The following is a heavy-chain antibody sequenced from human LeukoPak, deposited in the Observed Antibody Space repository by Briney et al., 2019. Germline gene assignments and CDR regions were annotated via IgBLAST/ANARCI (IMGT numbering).Heavy chain of an antibody. J-gene: IGHJ5*02. CDR3: ARVNRHVVVVAATASNWFDP. CDR1: GYTFTSYG. V-gene: IGHV1-18*01. D-gene: IGHD2-15*01. Sequence: ASVTVSCKASGYTFTSYGISWVRQAPGQGLEWVGWISAYNGNTNYAQKLQGRVTMTTDTSTSTAYMELRSLRSDDTAVYYCARVNRHVVVVAATASNWFDPWGQGTLVTVSS. CDR2: ISAYNGNT.